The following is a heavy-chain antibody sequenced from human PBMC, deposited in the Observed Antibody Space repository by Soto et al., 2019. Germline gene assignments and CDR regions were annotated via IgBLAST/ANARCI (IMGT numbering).Heavy chain of an antibody. CDR1: GGTFDNYA. CDR2: IIPMFETV. V-gene: IGHV1-69*13. CDR3: ARGLRTGNYGMDV. Sequence: SVKVSCKASGGTFDNYAVSWVRQAPGQGLEWMGGIIPMFETVNYAQRFQGRLTIAADESTSTAYMELTSLTSAETAIYFCARGLRTGNYGMDVWGQGNTVTVSS. J-gene: IGHJ6*02.